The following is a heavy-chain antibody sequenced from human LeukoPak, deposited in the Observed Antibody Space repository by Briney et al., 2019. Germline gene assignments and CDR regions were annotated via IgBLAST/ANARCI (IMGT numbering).Heavy chain of an antibody. Sequence: SETLSLTCTVSGGSISSGGYYWSWIRQPPGKGLGWIGYIYHSGSTYYNPSLKSRVTISVDRSKNQFSLKLSSVTAADTAVYYCARESCTGPTSCYSFFDYWGQGTLVTVSS. CDR1: GGSISSGGYY. J-gene: IGHJ4*02. D-gene: IGHD2-2*01. V-gene: IGHV4-30-2*01. CDR3: ARESCTGPTSCYSFFDY. CDR2: IYHSGST.